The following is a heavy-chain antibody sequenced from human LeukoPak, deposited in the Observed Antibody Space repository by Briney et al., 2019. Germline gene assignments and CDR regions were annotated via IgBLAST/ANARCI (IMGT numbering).Heavy chain of an antibody. J-gene: IGHJ3*02. CDR1: GFTLGNFW. V-gene: IGHV3-74*01. D-gene: IGHD2-2*01. CDR3: ARDFRYVAFDI. Sequence: GGSLRLSCAASGFTLGNFWVYLVRQAPGKGLVWVSRINGDGSRTSNADSVKGRFTISRDNAKNTVYLQMNSLRVEDTAVYYCARDFRYVAFDIWGQGTMVTVSS. CDR2: INGDGSRT.